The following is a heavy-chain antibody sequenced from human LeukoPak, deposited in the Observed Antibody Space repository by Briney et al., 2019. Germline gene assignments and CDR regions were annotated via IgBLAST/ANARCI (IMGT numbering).Heavy chain of an antibody. Sequence: GGSLRLSCAASGFTFSSYGMHWVRQAPGKGLEWVAFIRYDGSNKYYADSVKGRFTISRDNSKNTLYLQMNSLRAEDTAVYYCAKDRGSSWFGDMDVWGKGTTVTVSS. D-gene: IGHD6-13*01. CDR2: IRYDGSNK. CDR3: AKDRGSSWFGDMDV. V-gene: IGHV3-30*02. CDR1: GFTFSSYG. J-gene: IGHJ6*03.